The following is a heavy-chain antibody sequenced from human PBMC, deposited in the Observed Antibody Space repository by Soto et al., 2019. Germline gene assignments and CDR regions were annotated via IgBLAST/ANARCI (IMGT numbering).Heavy chain of an antibody. D-gene: IGHD3-9*01. CDR2: ISAYNGNT. V-gene: IGHV1-18*01. J-gene: IGHJ4*02. Sequence: QVQLVQSEAEVKKPGASVKVSCKASGYTFTSYGISWVRQAPGQGLEWMGWISAYNGNTNYAQKLQGRVTMTKDTSTRAAYMELRGLRSDDTAVYYCARDPGFRSDCWCQGTLFTVSS. CDR1: GYTFTSYG. CDR3: ARDPGFRSDC.